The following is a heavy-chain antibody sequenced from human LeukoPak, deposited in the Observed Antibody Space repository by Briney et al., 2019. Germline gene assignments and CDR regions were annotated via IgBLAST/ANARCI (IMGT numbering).Heavy chain of an antibody. J-gene: IGHJ4*02. CDR2: ISASGGST. D-gene: IGHD3-10*01. CDR3: AKDREVRGVMPYYFDY. V-gene: IGHV3-23*01. Sequence: GGSLRRSCAASGFTFSSYAMSWVRQAPGKGLEWVSAISASGGSTYFADSVKGRFTLSRDNSKNTLYLQMNSLRAEDTALYYCAKDREVRGVMPYYFDYWGQGTLVTVSS. CDR1: GFTFSSYA.